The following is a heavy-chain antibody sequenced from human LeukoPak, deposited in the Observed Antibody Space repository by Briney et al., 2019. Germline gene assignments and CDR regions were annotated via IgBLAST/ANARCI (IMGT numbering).Heavy chain of an antibody. CDR1: GFTFSDYG. J-gene: IGHJ4*02. CDR3: AKVIVRLVAAAGTGDY. Sequence: GGSLRLSCAASGFTFSDYGMHWARQAPGKGLEWVAFIRYDGSNKYYADSVKGRFTISRDNSKNTLYLQMNSLRAEDTAVYYCAKVIVRLVAAAGTGDYWGQGTLVTVSS. V-gene: IGHV3-30*02. CDR2: IRYDGSNK. D-gene: IGHD6-13*01.